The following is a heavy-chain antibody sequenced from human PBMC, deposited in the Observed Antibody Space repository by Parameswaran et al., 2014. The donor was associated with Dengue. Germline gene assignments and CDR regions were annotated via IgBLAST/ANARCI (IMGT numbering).Heavy chain of an antibody. Sequence: AGGSLRLSCTVSGYSISSGYYWGWIRQPPGKGLEWIGSIYHSGSTYYNPSLKSRVTISVDTSKNQFSLKLSSVTAADTAVYYCATGSGNTYFQHWGQGTLVTVSS. V-gene: IGHV4-38-2*02. J-gene: IGHJ1*01. CDR2: IYHSGST. CDR1: GYSISSGYY. D-gene: IGHD3-10*01. CDR3: ATGSGNTYFQH.